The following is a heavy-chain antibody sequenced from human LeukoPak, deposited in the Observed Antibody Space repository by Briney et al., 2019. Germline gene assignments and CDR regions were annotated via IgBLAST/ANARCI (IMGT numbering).Heavy chain of an antibody. D-gene: IGHD1-1*01. Sequence: ETLSLTCTVSVGSISSYYWSWIRQPPGKGLEWVSSIGGGGVDTYYADTVKGRFTISRDNYKNTLYLQMNSLRVEDTAVYYCAKDPPTTGTTFDNWGRGTLVTVSS. CDR2: IGGGGVDT. CDR3: AKDPPTTGTTFDN. V-gene: IGHV3-23*01. J-gene: IGHJ4*02. CDR1: VGSISSYY.